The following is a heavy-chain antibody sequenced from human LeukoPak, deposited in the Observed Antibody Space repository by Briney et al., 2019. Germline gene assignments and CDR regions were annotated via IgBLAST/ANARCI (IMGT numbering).Heavy chain of an antibody. V-gene: IGHV4-39*07. Sequence: PSETLSLTCTVSGGSISTSNYYWGWIRQPPGKGLEWIGNIFYSGSTYYSPSLRSRVTISLDTSRNQFSLKLNSVTAADTAVYYCARVGVPAAMWWFDPWGQGTLVTVSS. CDR2: IFYSGST. J-gene: IGHJ5*02. D-gene: IGHD2-2*01. CDR3: ARVGVPAAMWWFDP. CDR1: GGSISTSNYY.